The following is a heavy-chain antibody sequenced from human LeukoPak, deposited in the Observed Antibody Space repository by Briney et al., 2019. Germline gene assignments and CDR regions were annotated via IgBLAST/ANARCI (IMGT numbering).Heavy chain of an antibody. D-gene: IGHD1-26*01. Sequence: SETLSLPCAVYGGSFSGYYWSWIRQPPGKGLEWIGEINHSGSTNYNPSLKSRVTISVDTSKNQFSLKLSSVTAADTAVYYCARLREEWELLGAFDIWGQGTMVTVSS. V-gene: IGHV4-34*01. CDR2: INHSGST. CDR1: GGSFSGYY. CDR3: ARLREEWELLGAFDI. J-gene: IGHJ3*02.